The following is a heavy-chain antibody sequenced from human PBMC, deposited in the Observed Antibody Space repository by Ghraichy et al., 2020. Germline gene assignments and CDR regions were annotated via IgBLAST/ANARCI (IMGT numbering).Heavy chain of an antibody. CDR3: AKGEDCLGYYDSSGYYDY. CDR2: ISYDGSNK. Sequence: GESLNISCAASGFTFSSYGMHWVRQAPGKGLEWVAVISYDGSNKYYADSVKGRFTISRDNSKNTLYLQMNSLRAEDTAVYYCAKGEDCLGYYDSSGYYDYWGQGTLVTVSS. J-gene: IGHJ4*02. CDR1: GFTFSSYG. V-gene: IGHV3-30*18. D-gene: IGHD3-22*01.